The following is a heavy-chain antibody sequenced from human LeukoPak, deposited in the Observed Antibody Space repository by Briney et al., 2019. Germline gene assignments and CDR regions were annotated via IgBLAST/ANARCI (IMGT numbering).Heavy chain of an antibody. J-gene: IGHJ4*02. D-gene: IGHD5-18*01. Sequence: SETLSLTCTVSGGSNSSGDYYWSWIRQPPGKGLEWIGYIYYSASTYYNPSLKSRVTISVDTSKNQFSLKLSSVTAADTAVYYCARAGDTAMVDYWGQGTLVTVSS. CDR2: IYYSAST. CDR1: GGSNSSGDYY. CDR3: ARAGDTAMVDY. V-gene: IGHV4-30-4*08.